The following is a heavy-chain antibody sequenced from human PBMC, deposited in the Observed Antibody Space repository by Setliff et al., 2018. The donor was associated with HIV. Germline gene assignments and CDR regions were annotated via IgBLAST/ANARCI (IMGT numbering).Heavy chain of an antibody. D-gene: IGHD6-13*01. J-gene: IGHJ4*02. CDR1: GFTFSSYS. Sequence: GGSLRLPCAASGFTFSSYSMNWVRQAPGKGLEWVSSISSSSSYIYYADSVKGRFTISRDNAKNSLYLQMNSLRAEDTAVYYCARVPYSSSWSFDYWGQGTLVTVSS. CDR3: ARVPYSSSWSFDY. V-gene: IGHV3-21*01. CDR2: ISSSSSYI.